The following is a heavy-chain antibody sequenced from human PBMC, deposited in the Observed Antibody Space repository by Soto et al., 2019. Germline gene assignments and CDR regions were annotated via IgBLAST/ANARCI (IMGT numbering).Heavy chain of an antibody. J-gene: IGHJ2*01. V-gene: IGHV4-59*01. CDR3: ARFNWYFDL. Sequence: QVQLQESGPGLVKPSETLSLTCTVSGGSISSYYWSWIRQPPGKGLEWIGYIYYRGSTNYNPSLNGRVTLSVDTSKNQFSLKLSSVTAADTAMYYCARFNWYFDLWGRGTLVTVSS. CDR2: IYYRGST. CDR1: GGSISSYY.